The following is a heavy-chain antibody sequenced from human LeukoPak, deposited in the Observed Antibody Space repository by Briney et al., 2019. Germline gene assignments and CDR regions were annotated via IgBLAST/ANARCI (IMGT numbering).Heavy chain of an antibody. Sequence: GSLRLSCAASGFTFSDYYMSWIRQAPGKGLEWVSYISSSGSTIYYADSVKGRFTISRDNAKNSLYLQMNSLRAEDTAVYYCARANRYCSSTSCYFDYWGQGTLVTVSS. V-gene: IGHV3-11*01. CDR3: ARANRYCSSTSCYFDY. J-gene: IGHJ4*02. CDR2: ISSSGSTI. D-gene: IGHD2-2*01. CDR1: GFTFSDYY.